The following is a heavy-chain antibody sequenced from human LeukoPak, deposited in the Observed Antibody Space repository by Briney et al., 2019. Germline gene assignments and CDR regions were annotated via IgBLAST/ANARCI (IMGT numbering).Heavy chain of an antibody. Sequence: GGSLRLSCAASGFTFSFYSMNWVRQAPGKGLEWVSFISNDSTAIYYTQSVKGRFTISRDNTEKSLFLQLNNLRADDTAVYYCAREGFSTVTSDYWGQGTLVTVSS. J-gene: IGHJ4*02. V-gene: IGHV3-48*04. CDR2: ISNDSTAI. CDR3: AREGFSTVTSDY. D-gene: IGHD4-17*01. CDR1: GFTFSFYS.